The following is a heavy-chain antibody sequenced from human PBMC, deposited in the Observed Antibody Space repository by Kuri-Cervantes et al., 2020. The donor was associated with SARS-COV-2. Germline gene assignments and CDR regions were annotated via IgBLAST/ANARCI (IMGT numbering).Heavy chain of an antibody. CDR1: GGSIRSGAYY. Sequence: LRLSCSVSGGSIRSGAYYCHWIRHRPGKGLEWIGNIYYNGITYYNPSLKSRITISVDTSKNQFSLKLSSVTAADTAAYYCATDKPSYGGNGYLELWGQGTLVTVSS. V-gene: IGHV4-31*03. CDR3: ATDKPSYGGNGYLEL. CDR2: IYYNGIT. D-gene: IGHD4-23*01. J-gene: IGHJ1*01.